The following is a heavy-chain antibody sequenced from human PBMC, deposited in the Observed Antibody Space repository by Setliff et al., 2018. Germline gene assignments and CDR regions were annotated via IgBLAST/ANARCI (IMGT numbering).Heavy chain of an antibody. V-gene: IGHV4-39*02. CDR1: GDSFSSSSSYY. J-gene: IGHJ6*02. CDR2: IFNSGST. CDR3: ARDRQYCTSLSCLNSYFYYYAMDF. D-gene: IGHD2-8*01. Sequence: SETLSLTCTAPGDSFSSSSSYYWGWIRQPPGKGLEWIGTIFNSGSTFYSPSLKSRVTMSVDTSKNQLSLEVTSVTAADTAVYYCARDRQYCTSLSCLNSYFYYYAMDFWGQGTTVTVSS.